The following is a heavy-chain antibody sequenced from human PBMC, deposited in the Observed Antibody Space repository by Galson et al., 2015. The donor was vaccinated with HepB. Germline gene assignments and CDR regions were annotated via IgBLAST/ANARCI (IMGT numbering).Heavy chain of an antibody. V-gene: IGHV3-23*01. CDR2: ISERGDIT. Sequence: SLRLSCAASGFSFGTYAMHWIRQAPGRGLEWVSGISERGDITNYADSVKGRFTISRDNSRNTVDLQMNSLQAEDTAVYYCAKDIGSGSGSRWVFDYWGQGILVTVSS. CDR3: AKDIGSGSGSRWVFDY. J-gene: IGHJ4*02. CDR1: GFSFGTYA. D-gene: IGHD3-10*01.